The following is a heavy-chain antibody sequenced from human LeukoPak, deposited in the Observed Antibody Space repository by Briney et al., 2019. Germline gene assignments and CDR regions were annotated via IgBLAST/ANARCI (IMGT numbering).Heavy chain of an antibody. CDR3: VKHYGSGSYGHFDY. Sequence: GGSLRLSCSASGFTFSSYAMHWVRQAPGKGLEYVSAISSNGGSTYYADSAKGRFTISRDNSKNTLYLQMSSLRAEDTAVYYCVKHYGSGSYGHFDYWGQGTLVTVSS. CDR1: GFTFSSYA. D-gene: IGHD3-10*01. J-gene: IGHJ4*02. V-gene: IGHV3-64D*06. CDR2: ISSNGGST.